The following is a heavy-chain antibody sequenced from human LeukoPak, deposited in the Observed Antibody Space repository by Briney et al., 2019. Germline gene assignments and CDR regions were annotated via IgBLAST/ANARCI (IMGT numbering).Heavy chain of an antibody. CDR2: ISSDGNSK. J-gene: IGHJ4*02. CDR3: ARDGSIIAAGTIDY. Sequence: GGSLRLPCATSGFTFSSYRMSWVRQAPGKGLEWVAVISSDGNSKFYADSVRGRFTISRDNSKNTLSLQMNSLRAEDTAVYYCARDGSIIAAGTIDYWGQGTLVTVSS. V-gene: IGHV3-30-3*01. D-gene: IGHD6-25*01. CDR1: GFTFSSYR.